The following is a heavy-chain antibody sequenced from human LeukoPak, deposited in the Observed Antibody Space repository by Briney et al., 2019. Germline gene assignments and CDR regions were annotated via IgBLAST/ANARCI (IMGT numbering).Heavy chain of an antibody. Sequence: GGSLRLSCAASGFTFTNAWMSWVRQAPGEGLEWVGRIKSKGDGETTDYAAPVKGRFTMSRDDSKATLYLQIHSLKAEDSAAYYCTTDLGITMIRGVIVYWGQGALVTVSS. CDR3: TTDLGITMIRGVIVY. V-gene: IGHV3-15*01. CDR1: GFTFTNAW. J-gene: IGHJ4*02. CDR2: IKSKGDGETT. D-gene: IGHD3-10*01.